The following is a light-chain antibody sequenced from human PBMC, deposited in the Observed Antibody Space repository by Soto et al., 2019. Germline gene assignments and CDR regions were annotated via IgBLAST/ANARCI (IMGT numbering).Light chain of an antibody. J-gene: IGLJ3*02. Sequence: QSALTQPASVSGSPGQSITISCTGNSSDVGAYDYVSWYQQHPGKAPKFMLYEVSNRPSGLSNRFSGYKSGSTASLTISGLQAEDEADYYCSSYTTSNTWVFGGGTKVTVL. CDR2: EVS. CDR3: SSYTTSNTWV. V-gene: IGLV2-14*01. CDR1: SSDVGAYDY.